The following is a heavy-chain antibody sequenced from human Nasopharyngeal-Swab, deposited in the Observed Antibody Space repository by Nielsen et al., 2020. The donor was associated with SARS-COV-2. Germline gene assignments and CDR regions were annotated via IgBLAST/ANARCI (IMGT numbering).Heavy chain of an antibody. V-gene: IGHV1-69*06. Sequence: VRQMPGKGLEWMGGIIPIFGTANYAQKFQGRVTITADKSTSTAYMELSSLRSEDTAMYYCARDSTYYYDSSGSDGAFDIWGQGTMVTVSS. J-gene: IGHJ3*02. CDR2: IIPIFGTA. CDR3: ARDSTYYYDSSGSDGAFDI. D-gene: IGHD3-22*01.